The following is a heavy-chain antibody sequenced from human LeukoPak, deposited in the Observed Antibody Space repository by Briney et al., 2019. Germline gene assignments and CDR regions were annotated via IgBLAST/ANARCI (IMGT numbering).Heavy chain of an antibody. D-gene: IGHD3-22*01. CDR1: GFTFSSYS. Sequence: PGGSLRLSCAASGFTFSSYSMNWVRQAPGKGLEWVSSISSSSYIYYADSVKGRFTISRDNAKNSLYLQMNSLRAEDTAVYYCAKDLYYYDSSGLTPFDYWGQGTLVTVSS. V-gene: IGHV3-21*01. J-gene: IGHJ4*02. CDR3: AKDLYYYDSSGLTPFDY. CDR2: ISSSSYI.